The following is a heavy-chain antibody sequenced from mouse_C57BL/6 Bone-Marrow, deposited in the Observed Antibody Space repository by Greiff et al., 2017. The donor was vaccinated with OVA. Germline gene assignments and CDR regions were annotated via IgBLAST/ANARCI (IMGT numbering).Heavy chain of an antibody. J-gene: IGHJ2*01. Sequence: EVQLQQSGAELVRPGASVKLSCTASGFNIKDDYMHWVKQRPEQGLEWIGWIDPENGDTASASKFQGKATITADTSSNTAYLQLSSLTSEDTAVYYCTTRDSSGPDYFDYWGQGTTLTVSS. D-gene: IGHD3-2*02. CDR3: TTRDSSGPDYFDY. V-gene: IGHV14-4*01. CDR1: GFNIKDDY. CDR2: IDPENGDT.